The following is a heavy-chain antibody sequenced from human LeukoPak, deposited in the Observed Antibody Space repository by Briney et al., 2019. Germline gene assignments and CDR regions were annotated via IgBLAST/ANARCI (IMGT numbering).Heavy chain of an antibody. D-gene: IGHD3-10*01. CDR1: GFTFRSYW. V-gene: IGHV3-74*01. CDR2: IDSGGSST. CDR3: ARDTGT. J-gene: IGHJ5*02. Sequence: GGSLRLSCAASGFTFRSYWMYWVRQAPGKGLVGISRIDSGGSSTIYADSVKGRLTISRDNAKNMLHLQMNSLRVEDTAVYYCARDTGTWGQGALVTVSS.